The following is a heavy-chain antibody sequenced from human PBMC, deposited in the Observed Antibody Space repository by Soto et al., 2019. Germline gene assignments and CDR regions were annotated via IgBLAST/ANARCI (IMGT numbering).Heavy chain of an antibody. V-gene: IGHV3-74*01. J-gene: IGHJ4*02. CDR1: GFTFSSQW. D-gene: IGHD5-18*01. Sequence: EVQLVESGGDLVQPGGSLRLSCTASGFTFSSQWLHWVRQAPGKGLMWISRILNDGTTTNYADSVKGRFTVSRDNAKKTMSLQMNNLRAEDTAGYYCATWRGGYTYGLDHWGQGTPVTVSS. CDR3: ATWRGGYTYGLDH. CDR2: ILNDGTTT.